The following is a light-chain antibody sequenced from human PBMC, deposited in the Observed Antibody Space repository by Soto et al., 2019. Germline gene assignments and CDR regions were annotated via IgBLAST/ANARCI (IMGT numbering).Light chain of an antibody. CDR1: GNDVGGYTF. V-gene: IGLV2-14*03. CDR3: CSYTATTTYV. Sequence: SAVTHHASVCCSPGQTISYSCTSTGNDVGGYTFVSWYQQHPDKVPKLVIFDVNRRPSGVSDRFSGSKSVNAASLTISGLQAEDEADYYCCSYTATTTYVFGTGTKVTVL. J-gene: IGLJ1*01. CDR2: DVN.